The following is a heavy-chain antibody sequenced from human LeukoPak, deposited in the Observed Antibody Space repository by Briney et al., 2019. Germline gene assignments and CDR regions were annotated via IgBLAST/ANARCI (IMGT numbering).Heavy chain of an antibody. D-gene: IGHD1-26*01. CDR1: GFTFSSYA. V-gene: IGHV3-23*01. CDR2: ISASGGTT. CDR3: ARDFHGSYYFDY. Sequence: GRTLRLSCAASGFTFSSYAITWSRQPPAKGLEVVSTISASGGTTYYADSVKDRFTNSRDNSKDTLHLQMNSPRAEDTAVYYCARDFHGSYYFDYWGQGTLVTVSS. J-gene: IGHJ4*02.